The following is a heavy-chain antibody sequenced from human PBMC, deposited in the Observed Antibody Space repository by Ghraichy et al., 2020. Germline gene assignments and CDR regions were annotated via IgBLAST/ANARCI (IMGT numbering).Heavy chain of an antibody. CDR2: ISYSGST. V-gene: IGHV4-39*07. D-gene: IGHD3-10*01. J-gene: IGHJ4*02. CDR1: GGSISSSSYY. CDR3: ARGGYFGRLFDY. Sequence: SETLSLTCTVSGGSISSSSYYWGWIRQPPGQGLEWIGSISYSGSTYYNTSLKSRVTISVDTSKNQFSLKLSSVTAADTAVYYCARGGYFGRLFDYGGQGTLVTVSS.